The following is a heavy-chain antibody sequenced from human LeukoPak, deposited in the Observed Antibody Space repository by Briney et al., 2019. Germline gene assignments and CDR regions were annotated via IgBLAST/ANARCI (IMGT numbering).Heavy chain of an antibody. D-gene: IGHD3-10*01. CDR2: IYYSGST. J-gene: IGHJ4*02. Sequence: SETLSLTCTVSGGSISSYYWSWIRQPPGKGLEWIGYIYYSGSTNYNPSLKSRVTISVDRSKNQFSLKLSSVTAADTAVYYCARMQETAYYYGSGSLDYWGQGTLVTVSS. CDR1: GGSISSYY. CDR3: ARMQETAYYYGSGSLDY. V-gene: IGHV4-59*12.